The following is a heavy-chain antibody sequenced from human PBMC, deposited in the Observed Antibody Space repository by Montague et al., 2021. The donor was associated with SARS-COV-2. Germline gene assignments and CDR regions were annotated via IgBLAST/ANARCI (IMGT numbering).Heavy chain of an antibody. J-gene: IGHJ4*02. CDR2: IYYSGST. CDR1: GDSIRSGGYY. CDR3: ACYVDRSGWLNPLGYGTFDY. V-gene: IGHV4-31*03. Sequence: TLSLTCTVSGDSIRSGGYYWSWIRQHPGKGLEWIGYIYYSGSTYYNPSLKSRVTISVDTSKNQFSLKLSSVTAADTAVYYCACYVDRSGWLNPLGYGTFDYWGQGTLVAVSS. D-gene: IGHD6-19*01.